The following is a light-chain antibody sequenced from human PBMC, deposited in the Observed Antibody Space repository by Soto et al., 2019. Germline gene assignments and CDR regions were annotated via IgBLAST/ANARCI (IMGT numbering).Light chain of an antibody. CDR2: DND. J-gene: IGLJ2*01. V-gene: IGLV1-51*01. CDR1: TSNIGDNY. CDR3: GTWDSSLSAVV. Sequence: SVLTQPPAVSAAPGQKLTISCAGTTSNIGDNYVSWYQQVPGAAPKLLMYDNDKRPSGIPDRFSGSKSGTSATLGITGLQTGDEADYYCGTWDSSLSAVVFGGGTKLTVL.